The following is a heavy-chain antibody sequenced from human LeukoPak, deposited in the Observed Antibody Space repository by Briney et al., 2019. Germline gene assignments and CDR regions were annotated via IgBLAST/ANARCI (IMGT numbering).Heavy chain of an antibody. CDR1: GFTFSSYG. CDR2: IWHDGRNK. CDR3: ARDWSSDEAIYY. V-gene: IGHV3-33*01. Sequence: GGSLRLSCAASGFTFSSYGIHWVRQPPAKGLEWVAVIWHDGRNKYYADSVKGQFTISRDNSKNTVLLQMNSLRAVDTAIYYCARDWSSDEAIYYWGQGTLVTVSS. J-gene: IGHJ4*02. D-gene: IGHD2-2*01.